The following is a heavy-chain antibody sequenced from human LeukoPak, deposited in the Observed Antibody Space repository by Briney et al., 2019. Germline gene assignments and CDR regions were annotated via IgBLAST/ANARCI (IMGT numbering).Heavy chain of an antibody. Sequence: GGSLRLSCAASGFTFSSYAMSWVRQAPGKGLEWVSAISGSGGSTYYADSVKGRFTISRDNSKNTLYLRMNSLRAEDTAVYYCAKDRGSTRSNSPFDYWGQGTLVTVSS. J-gene: IGHJ4*02. V-gene: IGHV3-23*01. CDR1: GFTFSSYA. D-gene: IGHD2-2*01. CDR3: AKDRGSTRSNSPFDY. CDR2: ISGSGGST.